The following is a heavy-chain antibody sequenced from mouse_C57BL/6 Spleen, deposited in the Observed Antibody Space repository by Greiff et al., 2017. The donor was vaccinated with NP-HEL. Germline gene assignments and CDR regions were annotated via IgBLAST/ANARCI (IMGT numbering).Heavy chain of an antibody. CDR1: GYTFTSYW. D-gene: IGHD2-5*01. V-gene: IGHV1-52*01. CDR2: IDPSDSET. CDR3: ARQGDYSNPLCWDY. Sequence: QVQLQQPGAELVRPGSSVKLSCKASGYTFTSYWMHWVKQRPIQGLEWIGNIDPSDSETHYTQKFKDKATLTVDKSSSTAYMQLSSLTSEDSAVYYCARQGDYSNPLCWDYWGQGTSVTVSS. J-gene: IGHJ4*01.